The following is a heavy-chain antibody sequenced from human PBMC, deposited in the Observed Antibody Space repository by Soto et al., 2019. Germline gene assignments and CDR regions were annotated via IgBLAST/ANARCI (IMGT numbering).Heavy chain of an antibody. CDR2: IIPILGIA. V-gene: IGHV1-69*02. Sequence: SVKVSCKASGGTFSSYTISWVRQAPGQGLEWMGRIIPILGIANYAQKFQGRVTITADKSTSTAYMELSSLRSEDTAVYYCAKFGSGGYNWFDPWGQGTLVTVSS. J-gene: IGHJ5*02. D-gene: IGHD3-10*01. CDR3: AKFGSGGYNWFDP. CDR1: GGTFSSYT.